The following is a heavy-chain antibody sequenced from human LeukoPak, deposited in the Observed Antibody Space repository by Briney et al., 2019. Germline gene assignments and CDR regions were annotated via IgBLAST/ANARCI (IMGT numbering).Heavy chain of an antibody. V-gene: IGHV4-39*01. CDR3: ARHQPADHFFDY. CDR2: IYHSGST. CDR1: GGSISSSSYY. J-gene: IGHJ4*02. D-gene: IGHD2-15*01. Sequence: SETLSLTCTVSGGSISSSSYYWGWIRQPPGKGLEWIGSIYHSGSTYYNPSLKSRVTISVDTSKNQFSLKLSSVTAADTAVYYCARHQPADHFFDYWGQGTLVTVSS.